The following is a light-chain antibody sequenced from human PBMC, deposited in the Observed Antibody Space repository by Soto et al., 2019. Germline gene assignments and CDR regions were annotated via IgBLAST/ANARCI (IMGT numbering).Light chain of an antibody. V-gene: IGKV3D-15*01. CDR3: QRYHHWVT. CDR1: QSVSSN. CDR2: GAS. J-gene: IGKJ4*01. Sequence: EIVVTQSPGTLSVSPGETATLSCGTSQSVSSNLAWYQQKPGQAPRLLIYGASTRATGIPARFSGSGSGTEFTLAISYLRPEDSAVYFCQRYHHWVTFGRGTKVDIK.